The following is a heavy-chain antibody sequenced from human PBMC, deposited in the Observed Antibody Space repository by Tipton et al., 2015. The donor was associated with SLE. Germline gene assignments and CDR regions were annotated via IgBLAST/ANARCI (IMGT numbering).Heavy chain of an antibody. CDR1: GDSISNHY. D-gene: IGHD3-10*01. CDR3: ARTSYGSGSPYYFDY. Sequence: TLSLTCTFSGDSISNHYWSWIRQPPGKGLEWIGYIYYSGSTYYNPSLKSRATISMDTSKNQFSLKLSSVTAADTAVYYCARTSYGSGSPYYFDYWGQGALVTVSS. J-gene: IGHJ4*02. CDR2: IYYSGST. V-gene: IGHV4-59*06.